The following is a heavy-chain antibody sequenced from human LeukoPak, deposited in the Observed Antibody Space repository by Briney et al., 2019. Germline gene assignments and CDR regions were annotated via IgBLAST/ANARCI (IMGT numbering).Heavy chain of an antibody. CDR2: ISGSGGST. J-gene: IGHJ4*02. V-gene: IGHV3-23*01. D-gene: IGHD2-21*02. Sequence: GGSLRLSCAASGFTFSSYAMSWVRQAPGKGLEWVSAISGSGGSTYYADSVKGRFTISRDNSKNTLYLQMNSLRAEDTAVYYCAKGLYCGGDCYWGSFDYWGQGTLVIVSS. CDR1: GFTFSSYA. CDR3: AKGLYCGGDCYWGSFDY.